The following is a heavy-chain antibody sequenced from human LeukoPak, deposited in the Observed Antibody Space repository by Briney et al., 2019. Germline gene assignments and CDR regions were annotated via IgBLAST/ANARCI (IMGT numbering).Heavy chain of an antibody. D-gene: IGHD3-22*01. Sequence: GGSLRLSCAASGFTFSDYYMSWIRQAPGKGLEWVSYISSSGSTIYYADSVKGRFTISRDNAKNSLYLQMNSLRAEDTALYYCTKAYDYDASGTPTHWGQGTLVTVFS. CDR2: ISSSGSTI. CDR1: GFTFSDYY. V-gene: IGHV3-11*01. J-gene: IGHJ1*01. CDR3: TKAYDYDASGTPTH.